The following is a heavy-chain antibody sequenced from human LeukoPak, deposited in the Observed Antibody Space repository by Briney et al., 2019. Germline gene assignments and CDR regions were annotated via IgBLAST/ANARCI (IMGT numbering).Heavy chain of an antibody. CDR2: IYHSGST. Sequence: PSETLSLTCTVSGYSISSGYYWGWIRQPPGKGLEWIGSIYHSGSTYCNPSLKSRVTISVDTSKNQFSLKLSSVTAADTAVYYCARRYGYCSSTSCWDWGQGTLVTVSS. J-gene: IGHJ4*02. D-gene: IGHD2-2*03. V-gene: IGHV4-38-2*02. CDR3: ARRYGYCSSTSCWD. CDR1: GYSISSGYY.